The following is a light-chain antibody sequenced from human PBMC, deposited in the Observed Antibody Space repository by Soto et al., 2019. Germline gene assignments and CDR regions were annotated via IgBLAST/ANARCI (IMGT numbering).Light chain of an antibody. CDR3: QSHDSSLSGYV. CDR1: SSDVGGYNY. CDR2: EVS. Sequence: QSALTQPPSASGSPGQSVTISCTGTSSDVGGYNYVSWYQQHPGKAPKLMIYEVSKRPSGVPDRFSGSKSGNTASLTVSGLQADDEADYYCQSHDSSLSGYVFGTGTKLTVL. V-gene: IGLV2-8*01. J-gene: IGLJ1*01.